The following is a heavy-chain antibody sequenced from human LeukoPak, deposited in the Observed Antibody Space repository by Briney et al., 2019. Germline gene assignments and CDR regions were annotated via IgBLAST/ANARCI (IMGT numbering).Heavy chain of an antibody. Sequence: GGSLRLSCAASGFTFSSYGMHWVRQAPGKGLEWVAVISYDGSNKYYADSVKGRFTISRDNSKNTLYLQMKSLRAEDTAVYYCAKVWYGDGYFDYWGQGTLVTVCS. CDR1: GFTFSSYG. CDR3: AKVWYGDGYFDY. CDR2: ISYDGSNK. V-gene: IGHV3-30*18. D-gene: IGHD4-17*01. J-gene: IGHJ4*02.